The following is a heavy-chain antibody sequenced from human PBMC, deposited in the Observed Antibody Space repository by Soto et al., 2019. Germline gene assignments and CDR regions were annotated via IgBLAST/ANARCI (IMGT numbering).Heavy chain of an antibody. J-gene: IGHJ4*02. V-gene: IGHV3-23*01. CDR1: GFTFSSDA. CDR3: AKDLSQAWFGEFYLPRSGSYFDY. Sequence: GGSLRLSCAASGFTFSSDAMSWVRQAPGKGLEWVSAISGSGGSTYYADSVKGRFTISRDNSKNTLYLQMNSLRAEDTAVYYCAKDLSQAWFGEFYLPRSGSYFDYWGQGTLVTVSS. CDR2: ISGSGGST. D-gene: IGHD3-10*01.